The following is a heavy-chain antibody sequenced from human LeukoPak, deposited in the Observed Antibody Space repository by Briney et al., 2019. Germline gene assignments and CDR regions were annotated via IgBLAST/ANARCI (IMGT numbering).Heavy chain of an antibody. D-gene: IGHD3-9*01. Sequence: GGSLRLSCAASGFTFSSYSMNWVRQAPGKGLEWVSSISSSSSYIYYADSVKGRFTISRDNAKNSLYLQMNSLRAEDTAVYYCARDRRYFDWLLPNWFDPWGQGTLVTVSS. CDR2: ISSSSSYI. CDR3: ARDRRYFDWLLPNWFDP. CDR1: GFTFSSYS. V-gene: IGHV3-21*01. J-gene: IGHJ5*02.